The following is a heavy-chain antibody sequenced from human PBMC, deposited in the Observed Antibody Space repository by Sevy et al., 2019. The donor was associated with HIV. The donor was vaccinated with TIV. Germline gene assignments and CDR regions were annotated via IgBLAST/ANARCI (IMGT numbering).Heavy chain of an antibody. D-gene: IGHD5-18*01. J-gene: IGHJ4*02. CDR2: IHYSGST. CDR3: ARKYSYGSNFDY. V-gene: IGHV4-59*01. CDR1: GGSISGYY. Sequence: SETLSLTCTVSGGSISGYYWTWIRQSPGKGLEWTGYIHYSGSTNYNPSLEGRVTISGDTSKNQFSLRLTSVTAADTAVYYCARKYSYGSNFDYWGQGTLVTVSS.